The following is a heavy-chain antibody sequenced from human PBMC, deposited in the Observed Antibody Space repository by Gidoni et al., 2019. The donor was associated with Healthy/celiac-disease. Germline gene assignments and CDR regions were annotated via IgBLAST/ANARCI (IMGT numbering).Heavy chain of an antibody. V-gene: IGHV2-26*01. CDR2: IFSHDEK. Sequence: QVTLKESGPVLVKPTETLTLTCTVPGFSLSNARMGVSWIRQPPGKALEWLAHIFSHDEKSYSTSLKSRLPISKDTSKSTVVLTLTKMEPVDTATYYCARIRTGHYYGSGRVDYWGQGTLVTVSS. J-gene: IGHJ4*02. D-gene: IGHD3-10*01. CDR1: GFSLSNARMG. CDR3: ARIRTGHYYGSGRVDY.